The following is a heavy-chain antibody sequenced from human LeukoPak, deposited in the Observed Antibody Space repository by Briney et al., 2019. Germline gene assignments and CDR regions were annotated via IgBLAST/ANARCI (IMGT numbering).Heavy chain of an antibody. Sequence: SETLSLTCTVSGGSISSYYWSWIRQPPGKGLGWIGCIYYSGTTNYNPSLKSRVTISVDTSKNQFSLKLSSVTAADTAVYYCARHKVIEQCNWFDPWGQGTLVTVSS. D-gene: IGHD3-10*01. CDR3: ARHKVIEQCNWFDP. CDR1: GGSISSYY. V-gene: IGHV4-59*08. CDR2: IYYSGTT. J-gene: IGHJ5*02.